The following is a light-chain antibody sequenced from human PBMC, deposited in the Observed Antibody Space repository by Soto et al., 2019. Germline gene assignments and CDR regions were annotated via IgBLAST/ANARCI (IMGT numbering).Light chain of an antibody. Sequence: EIVLTQSPGTLSLSPGERATLSCRASQSVSSSYLAWYQQKPGQAPRLLIYGASNRATGIPDRFSGSGSGTDFSLTISRLGPEDFAVYYCQHYGSSPKTFGQGTKVDIK. CDR1: QSVSSSY. CDR3: QHYGSSPKT. CDR2: GAS. V-gene: IGKV3-20*01. J-gene: IGKJ1*01.